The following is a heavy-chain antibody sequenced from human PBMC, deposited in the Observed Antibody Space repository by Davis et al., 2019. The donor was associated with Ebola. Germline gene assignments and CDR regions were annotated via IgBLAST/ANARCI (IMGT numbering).Heavy chain of an antibody. J-gene: IGHJ4*02. CDR3: TGSLFREGYKYRDY. D-gene: IGHD5-24*01. Sequence: GGSLRLSCAASGFTFSGSAMHWVRQASGKGLEWVGRIRSKANSYATAYAASVNGRFTISRDDSKNTAYLQMNSLKTEDTAVYYCTGSLFREGYKYRDYWGQGTLVTVSS. CDR1: GFTFSGSA. CDR2: IRSKANSYAT. V-gene: IGHV3-73*01.